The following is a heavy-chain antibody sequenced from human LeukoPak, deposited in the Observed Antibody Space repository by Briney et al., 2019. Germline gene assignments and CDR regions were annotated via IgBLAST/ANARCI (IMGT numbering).Heavy chain of an antibody. V-gene: IGHV1-8*03. CDR1: GYTFTIYD. CDR2: MNPNSGNT. Sequence: GASVTVSFTASGYTFTIYDINWVRQATGQGLEWMGWMNPNSGNTGYAQKFQGRVTITRNTSISTAYMELSSLRSEDTAVYYCARGPQAAARRGRGWFDHWGQGTLVTVSS. CDR3: ARGPQAAARRGRGWFDH. D-gene: IGHD6-6*01. J-gene: IGHJ5*02.